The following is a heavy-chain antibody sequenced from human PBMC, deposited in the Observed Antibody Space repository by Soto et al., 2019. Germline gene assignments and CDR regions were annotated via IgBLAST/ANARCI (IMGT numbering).Heavy chain of an antibody. Sequence: SETLSLTCAVYGGSFSGYYWSWIRQPPGKGLEWIGEINHSGSTNYNPSLKSRVTIPVDTSKNQFSLKLSSVTAADTAVYYCARGLPCVYDSSGRAFDIWGQGTMVTVS. D-gene: IGHD3-22*01. V-gene: IGHV4-34*01. CDR1: GGSFSGYY. J-gene: IGHJ3*02. CDR3: ARGLPCVYDSSGRAFDI. CDR2: INHSGST.